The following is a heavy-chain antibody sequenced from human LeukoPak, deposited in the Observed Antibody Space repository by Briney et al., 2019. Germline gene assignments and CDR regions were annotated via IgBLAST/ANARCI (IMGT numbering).Heavy chain of an antibody. CDR2: INPNSGGT. J-gene: IGHJ4*02. V-gene: IGHV1-2*02. CDR3: ARGRSGGSCRFDY. D-gene: IGHD2-15*01. Sequence: AASVKVSCKASGYTFTGYYMHWVRQAPGQGLEWMGWINPNSGGTNYAQKFQGRVTMTRDTSISTAYMELSRLRSDDTAVYYCARGRSGGSCRFDYWGQGTLVTVSS. CDR1: GYTFTGYY.